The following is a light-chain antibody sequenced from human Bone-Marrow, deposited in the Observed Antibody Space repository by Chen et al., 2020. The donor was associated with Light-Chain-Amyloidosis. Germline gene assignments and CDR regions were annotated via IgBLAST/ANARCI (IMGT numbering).Light chain of an antibody. Sequence: IQLTQSPSSLSASLGDRVTINCRASQFIRTDVAWYQQRPGKAPKLLIFAASRLPNGVPSRFSGSGSATDFTLTISSLQAEDSGTYYCLQDFDYPYTFGQGIKLEIK. CDR3: LQDFDYPYT. CDR2: AAS. V-gene: IGKV1-6*01. CDR1: QFIRTD. J-gene: IGKJ2*01.